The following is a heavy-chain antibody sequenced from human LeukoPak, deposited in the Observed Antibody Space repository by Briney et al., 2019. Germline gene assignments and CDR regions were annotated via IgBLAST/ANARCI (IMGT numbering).Heavy chain of an antibody. D-gene: IGHD5-12*01. V-gene: IGHV3-33*01. Sequence: GGSLRLSCAASGFTFSGYAMHWVRQAPGKGLEGVELIWYDGSNKYYADSVKGRFSISRDSSKKTLYLQMNSLRAEDTAVYYCARDSTLRHFDYWGQGTLVTVSS. CDR3: ARDSTLRHFDY. CDR1: GFTFSGYA. J-gene: IGHJ4*02. CDR2: IWYDGSNK.